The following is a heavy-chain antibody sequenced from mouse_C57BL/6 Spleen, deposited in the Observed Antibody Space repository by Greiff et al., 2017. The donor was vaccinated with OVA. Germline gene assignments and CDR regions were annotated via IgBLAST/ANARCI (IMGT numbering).Heavy chain of an antibody. CDR2: IYPGDGDT. CDR3: AKGRAPYYGSSYDAMDY. V-gene: IGHV1-82*01. J-gene: IGHJ4*01. Sequence: QVQLKESGPELVKPGASVKISCKASGYAFSSSWMNWVKQRPGKGLEWIGRIYPGDGDTNYNGKFKGKATLTANKSSSTTYMQLSHLTPEDSAVYFCAKGRAPYYGSSYDAMDYWGQGTSVTVSS. D-gene: IGHD1-1*01. CDR1: GYAFSSSW.